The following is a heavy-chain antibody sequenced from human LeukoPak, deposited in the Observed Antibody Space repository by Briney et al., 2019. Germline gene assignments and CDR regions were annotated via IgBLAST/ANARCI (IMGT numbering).Heavy chain of an antibody. D-gene: IGHD6-13*01. J-gene: IGHJ4*02. CDR3: AKDRLAAAGTWGIFDY. CDR1: GFTFSRYG. V-gene: IGHV3-30*18. Sequence: PGGSLRLSCAASGFTFSRYGMHWVRQAPGKGLEWVAGISYDGSNKYYADSVKGRFTISRDNSKNTLYLQMNSLRAEDTAVYYCAKDRLAAAGTWGIFDYWGQGTLVTVSS. CDR2: ISYDGSNK.